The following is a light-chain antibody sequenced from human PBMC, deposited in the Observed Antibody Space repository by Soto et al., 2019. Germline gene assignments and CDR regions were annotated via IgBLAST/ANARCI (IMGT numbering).Light chain of an antibody. CDR3: CSFAGSYSYV. Sequence: QSVLTQPPSASGTPGQRVTISCSGSSSNIGSNTVNWYQQLPGTAPKLLIYINNQRPSGVPDRFSGSKSGTSASLAISGLQSEDEADYSCCSFAGSYSYVFGTGTKVTVL. CDR2: INN. V-gene: IGLV1-44*01. CDR1: SSNIGSNT. J-gene: IGLJ1*01.